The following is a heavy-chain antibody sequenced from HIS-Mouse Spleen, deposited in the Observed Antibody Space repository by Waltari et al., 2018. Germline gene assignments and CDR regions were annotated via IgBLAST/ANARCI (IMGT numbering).Heavy chain of an antibody. Sequence: VRQAPGKGLEWVSSISSSSSYIYYADSVKGRFTISRDNAKNSLYLQMNSLRAEDTAVYYCARDVDGDQDNPPRSYFDYWGQGTLVTVSS. V-gene: IGHV3-21*01. CDR2: ISSSSSYI. D-gene: IGHD7-27*01. CDR3: ARDVDGDQDNPPRSYFDY. J-gene: IGHJ4*02.